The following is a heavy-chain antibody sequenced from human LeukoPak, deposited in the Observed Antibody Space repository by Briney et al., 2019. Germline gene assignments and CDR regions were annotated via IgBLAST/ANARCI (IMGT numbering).Heavy chain of an antibody. V-gene: IGHV3-11*04. J-gene: IGHJ6*02. CDR3: ARLNYYYGMDV. CDR2: ISSSGSTI. CDR1: GFTFSDYY. Sequence: GGSLRLSCAASGFTFSDYYMSWIRQAPGKGLEWVSYISSSGSTIYYADSVKGRFTISRDNSKNTLYLQMNSLRAEDTAVYYCARLNYYYGMDVWGQGTTVTVSS.